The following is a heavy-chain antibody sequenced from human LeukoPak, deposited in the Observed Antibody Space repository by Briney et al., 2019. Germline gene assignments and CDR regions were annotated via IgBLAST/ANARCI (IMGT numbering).Heavy chain of an antibody. Sequence: PGGSLRLSCAASGFTFSSYAMSWVRQAPGKGLEWVSAISGSGGSTYYADSVKGRFTISRDNSKNTLYLQMNSLRAEDTAVYYCATSPTRWDTAMVTYWGQGTLVTVSS. J-gene: IGHJ4*02. CDR3: ATSPTRWDTAMVTY. V-gene: IGHV3-23*01. CDR2: ISGSGGST. CDR1: GFTFSSYA. D-gene: IGHD5-18*01.